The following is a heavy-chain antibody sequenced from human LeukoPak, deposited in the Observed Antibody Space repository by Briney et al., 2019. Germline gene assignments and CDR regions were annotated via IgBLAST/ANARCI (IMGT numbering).Heavy chain of an antibody. V-gene: IGHV3-33*06. CDR2: IWYDGSNK. J-gene: IGHJ5*02. Sequence: PPGRSLRLSCGASGFTFSSYGMHWVRQAPGKGLEWVAVIWYDGSNKYYADSVKGRFTISRDNSMNTLYLQMNSLRAEDTAVYYCAKHLAPYYDFWSGYVWFDPWGQGTLVTVSS. CDR3: AKHLAPYYDFWSGYVWFDP. CDR1: GFTFSSYG. D-gene: IGHD3-3*01.